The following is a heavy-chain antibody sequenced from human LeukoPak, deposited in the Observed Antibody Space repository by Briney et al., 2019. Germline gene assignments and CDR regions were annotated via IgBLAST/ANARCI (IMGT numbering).Heavy chain of an antibody. CDR1: GLTFSSYS. Sequence: GGSLRLSCAASGLTFSSYSMHWVRQAPGKGLEWVAVISYDGSNKYYADSVKGRFTISRDNSKNTLYLQMNSLRAEDTAVYYCAKDGTQKIDYWGQGTLVTVSS. J-gene: IGHJ4*02. V-gene: IGHV3-30*18. CDR3: AKDGTQKIDY. CDR2: ISYDGSNK.